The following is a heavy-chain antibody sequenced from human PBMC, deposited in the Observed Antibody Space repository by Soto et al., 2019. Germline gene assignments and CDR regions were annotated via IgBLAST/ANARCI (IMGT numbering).Heavy chain of an antibody. D-gene: IGHD6-19*01. V-gene: IGHV1-18*04. Sequence: ASVKVSCNASVYTFTSYGISWVRQAPGQGLEWMGWISAYNGNTNYAQKLQGRVTMTTDTSTSTAYMELRSLRSDDTAVYYCARAVAGRRDNWFDTWGQGTLVTVSS. CDR3: ARAVAGRRDNWFDT. J-gene: IGHJ5*02. CDR1: VYTFTSYG. CDR2: ISAYNGNT.